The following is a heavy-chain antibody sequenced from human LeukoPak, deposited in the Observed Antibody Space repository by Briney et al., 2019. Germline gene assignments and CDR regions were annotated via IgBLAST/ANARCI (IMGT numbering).Heavy chain of an antibody. CDR2: ISAYNGNT. V-gene: IGHV1-18*01. J-gene: IGHJ4*02. CDR1: GYTFTSYG. CDR3: ARGATPKLAYFDY. Sequence: ASVKVSCKASGYTFTSYGISWVRQAPGQGLGWMGWISAYNGNTNYAQKFQGRVTMTRDTSISTAYMELSRLRSDDTAVYYCARGATPKLAYFDYWGQGTLVTVSS. D-gene: IGHD5-12*01.